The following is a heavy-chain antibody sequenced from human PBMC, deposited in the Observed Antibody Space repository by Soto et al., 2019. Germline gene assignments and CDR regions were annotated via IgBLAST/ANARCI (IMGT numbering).Heavy chain of an antibody. Sequence: QLQLQESGPGLVKPSETLSLTCTVSGGSISSSSYYWGWIRQPPGKGLEWIGSIYYSGSTYYNPSLKSRVTISVDTSKNQFSLKLSSVTAADTAVYYCARHSVDYSRYGDYDYWGQGTLVTVSS. CDR1: GGSISSSSYY. CDR3: ARHSVDYSRYGDYDY. CDR2: IYYSGST. J-gene: IGHJ4*02. V-gene: IGHV4-39*01. D-gene: IGHD4-17*01.